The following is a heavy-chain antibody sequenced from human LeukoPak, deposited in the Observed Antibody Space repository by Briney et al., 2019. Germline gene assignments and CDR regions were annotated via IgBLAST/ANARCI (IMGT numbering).Heavy chain of an antibody. J-gene: IGHJ6*03. CDR1: GFTVDDYG. D-gene: IGHD3-16*01. Sequence: AGGSLRLSCADSGFTVDDYGMGWVRQAPGEGLEWVSGINWNGDSTGYADSVKGRFTISRDNAKNSLYLQMNSLRAEDTAVYYCASWGTTPDYYYYMDVWGKGTTVTVSS. CDR3: ASWGTTPDYYYYMDV. V-gene: IGHV3-20*04. CDR2: INWNGDST.